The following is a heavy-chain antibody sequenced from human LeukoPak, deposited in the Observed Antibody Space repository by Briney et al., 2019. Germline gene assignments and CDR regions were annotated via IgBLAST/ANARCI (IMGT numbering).Heavy chain of an antibody. CDR2: IRGGGDT. CDR1: GFSFSDYA. J-gene: IGHJ4*02. Sequence: GGSLRLSCAASGFSFSDYAMSWVRQAPARGPEWVSSIRGGGDTFYADSVKGRFTLSRDDSRNTVYLQLNNLRVEDTAIYYCAKANWVSNAGAAGWGKGTQVTVS. D-gene: IGHD1-1*01. CDR3: AKANWVSNAGAAG. V-gene: IGHV3-23*01.